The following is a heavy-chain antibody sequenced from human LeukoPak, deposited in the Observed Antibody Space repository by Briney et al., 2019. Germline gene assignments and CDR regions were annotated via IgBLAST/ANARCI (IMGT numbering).Heavy chain of an antibody. V-gene: IGHV1-69*04. CDR2: IIPILGIA. Sequence: SVKVSCKASGGTFSSYAISWVRQAPGQGLEWMGRIIPILGIANYAQKFQGRVTITADKSTSTAYMELSSLRSEDTAVYYCARPGYSSGWTYYYGMDVWGQGTTVTVSS. CDR1: GGTFSSYA. CDR3: ARPGYSSGWTYYYGMDV. J-gene: IGHJ6*02. D-gene: IGHD6-19*01.